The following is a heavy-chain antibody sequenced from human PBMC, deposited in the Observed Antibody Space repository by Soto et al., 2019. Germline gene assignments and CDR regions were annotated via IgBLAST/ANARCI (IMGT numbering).Heavy chain of an antibody. CDR2: IYYSGST. Sequence: QLQLQESGPGLAKPSETLSLTCTVSGGSISSSSYYWGWIRQPPGKGLEWIGSIYYSGSTYYNPSLKSRVTISVDTSKNPFSLKLSSVTAADPAMYYCARHGPPRGRYSVSYFGWFDPWGQGTLVTVSS. D-gene: IGHD1-26*01. CDR1: GGSISSSSYY. V-gene: IGHV4-39*01. CDR3: ARHGPPRGRYSVSYFGWFDP. J-gene: IGHJ5*02.